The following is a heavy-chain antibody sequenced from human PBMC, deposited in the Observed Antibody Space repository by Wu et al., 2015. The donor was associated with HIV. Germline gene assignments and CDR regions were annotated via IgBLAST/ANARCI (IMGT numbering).Heavy chain of an antibody. J-gene: IGHJ4*02. CDR1: GYTFTSYY. D-gene: IGHD5-18*01. CDR3: ARNSHSYGYEPLFCY. Sequence: QVQLVQSGAEVKKPGASVKVSCKASGYTFTSYYMHWVRQAPGQGLEWMGIINPSGGSTSYAQKFQGRVTMTRDTSTSTVYMELSSLRSEDTAVYYCARNSHSYGYEPLFCYWGQGTLVTVSS. V-gene: IGHV1-46*03. CDR2: INPSGGST.